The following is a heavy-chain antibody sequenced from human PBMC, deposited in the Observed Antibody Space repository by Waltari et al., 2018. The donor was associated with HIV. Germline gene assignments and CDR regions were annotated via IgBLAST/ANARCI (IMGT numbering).Heavy chain of an antibody. CDR1: GFTVIDNY. CDR2: MYSDGVT. D-gene: IGHD6-13*01. Sequence: QLMESGGGRVRPGGSLRLSCEASGFTVIDNYMSVVRQSQGRGLEWVSIMYSDGVTSYADFVKGRFTISRDESNNTVFLEMKRLRAEDTAVYYCARSAEKQQFSIIHYYYYYPMDVWGQGTTVTVSS. V-gene: IGHV3-66*01. J-gene: IGHJ6*02. CDR3: ARSAEKQQFSIIHYYYYYPMDV.